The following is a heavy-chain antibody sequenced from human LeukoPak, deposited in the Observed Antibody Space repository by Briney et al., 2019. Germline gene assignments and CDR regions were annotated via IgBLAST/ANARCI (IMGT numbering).Heavy chain of an antibody. CDR2: INPNSGGT. V-gene: IGHV1-2*02. CDR1: GYTFTSYY. J-gene: IGHJ6*03. CDR3: ARDLVPAAIGYYYYYMDV. Sequence: ASVKVSCKASGYTFTSYYMHWVRQAPGQGLEWMGWINPNSGGTNYAQKFQGRVTMTRDTSISTAYMELSRLRSDDTAVYYCARDLVPAAIGYYYYYMDVWGKGTTVTVSS. D-gene: IGHD2-2*02.